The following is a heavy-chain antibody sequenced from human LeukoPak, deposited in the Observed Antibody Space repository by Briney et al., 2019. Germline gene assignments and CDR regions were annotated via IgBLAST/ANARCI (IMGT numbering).Heavy chain of an antibody. Sequence: SETLSLTCAVYGGSFSGYYWSWIRQPPGKGLEWIGEINHSGSTNYNPSLKSRVTISVDTSKNQFSLKLSSVTAADTAVYYCARDSEVADAFDIWGQGTMVTVSS. CDR1: GGSFSGYY. CDR3: ARDSEVADAFDI. CDR2: INHSGST. V-gene: IGHV4-34*01. J-gene: IGHJ3*02. D-gene: IGHD2-21*01.